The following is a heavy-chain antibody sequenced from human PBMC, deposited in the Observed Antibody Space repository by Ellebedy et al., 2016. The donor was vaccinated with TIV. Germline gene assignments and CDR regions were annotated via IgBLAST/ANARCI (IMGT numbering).Heavy chain of an antibody. D-gene: IGHD1-26*01. CDR1: GGSISSYY. J-gene: IGHJ4*02. CDR2: IYYSGST. Sequence: MPGGSLRLSCTVSGGSISSYYWSWIRQPPGKGLEWIGYIYYSGSTNYNPSLKSRVTISVDTSKNQFSLKLRSVTAADTAVYYCARDGFVGAFDYWGQGTLVTVSS. CDR3: ARDGFVGAFDY. V-gene: IGHV4-59*01.